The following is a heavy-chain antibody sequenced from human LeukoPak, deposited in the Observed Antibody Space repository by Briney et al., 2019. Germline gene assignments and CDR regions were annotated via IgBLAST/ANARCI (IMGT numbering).Heavy chain of an antibody. V-gene: IGHV4-34*01. J-gene: IGHJ5*02. Sequence: KPSETLSLTCAVYGGSFSGYYWSWIRQPPGKGLEWIGEINHSGSTNYNPSLKSRVTISVDTSKNQFSLKLSSVTAADTAVYYCARGPRITIFRVVISGWFDPWGQGTLVTVSS. D-gene: IGHD3-3*01. CDR2: INHSGST. CDR1: GGSFSGYY. CDR3: ARGPRITIFRVVISGWFDP.